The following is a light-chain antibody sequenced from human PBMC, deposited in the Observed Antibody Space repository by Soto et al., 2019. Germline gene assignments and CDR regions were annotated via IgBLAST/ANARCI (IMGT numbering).Light chain of an antibody. CDR3: QQYNSLLT. V-gene: IGKV1-5*03. CDR1: QSISSW. Sequence: DIQMTQSPSTLSASVGDRVTITCRASQSISSWLAWYQQKPGKAPKLLIYKASSLESGVPSRFSGSGSGTEFTLTISSLQPDDFATYSCQQYNSLLTFGPGTKVDIK. CDR2: KAS. J-gene: IGKJ3*01.